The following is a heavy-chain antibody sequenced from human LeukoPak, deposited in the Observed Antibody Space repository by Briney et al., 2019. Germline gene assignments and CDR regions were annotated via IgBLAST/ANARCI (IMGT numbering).Heavy chain of an antibody. Sequence: SVKVSCKASGYTFTGYYMHWVRQAPGQGLEWMGGIIPIFGTANYAQKFQGRVTITADESTSTAYMELSSLRSEDTAVYYCARGPYPPLGPFDYWGQGTLVTVSS. D-gene: IGHD6-6*01. J-gene: IGHJ4*02. V-gene: IGHV1-69*13. CDR1: GYTFTGYY. CDR3: ARGPYPPLGPFDY. CDR2: IIPIFGTA.